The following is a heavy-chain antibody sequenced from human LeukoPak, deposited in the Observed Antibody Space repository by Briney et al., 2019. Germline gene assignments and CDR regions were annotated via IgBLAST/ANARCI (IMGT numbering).Heavy chain of an antibody. J-gene: IGHJ4*02. D-gene: IGHD2-21*02. CDR3: AREGRPVGDFYAS. CDR1: GFTFSDYY. V-gene: IGHV3-11*06. CDR2: ISSSSSYI. Sequence: GGALRLSCAASGFTFSDYYMRRGGQAPGKGVEGVSFISSSSSYINYADSVKGRFTISRDNAKNALYLQMNSLRVEDTAVYYCAREGRPVGDFYASGGEGTLVTFS.